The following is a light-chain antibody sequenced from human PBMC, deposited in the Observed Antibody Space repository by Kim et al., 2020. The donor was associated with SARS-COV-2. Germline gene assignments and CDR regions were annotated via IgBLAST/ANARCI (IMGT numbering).Light chain of an antibody. CDR3: QKYDSAPWT. CDR1: QGISHS. J-gene: IGKJ1*01. V-gene: IGKV1-27*01. Sequence: SASVGDRVTITCRASQGISHSLAWYRQKPGKVPMLLIYGASTLQSGVPSRFSGSGSGTYFTLTISSLQPEDAATYYCQKYDSAPWTFGQGTKVEIK. CDR2: GAS.